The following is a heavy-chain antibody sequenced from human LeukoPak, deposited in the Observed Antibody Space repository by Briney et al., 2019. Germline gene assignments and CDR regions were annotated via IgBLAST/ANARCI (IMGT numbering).Heavy chain of an antibody. CDR1: GYTFTSYD. Sequence: EASVKVSCKASGYTFTSYDINWVRQATGQGLEWVGWMNPNSGNTGYAQKFQGRVTITRNTSISTAYMELSSLRSEDTAVYYCARGRQWLESYFDYWGQGTLVTVSS. J-gene: IGHJ4*02. V-gene: IGHV1-8*03. D-gene: IGHD6-19*01. CDR3: ARGRQWLESYFDY. CDR2: MNPNSGNT.